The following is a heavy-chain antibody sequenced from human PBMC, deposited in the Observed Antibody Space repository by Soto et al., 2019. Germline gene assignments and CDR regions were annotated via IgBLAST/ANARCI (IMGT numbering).Heavy chain of an antibody. CDR2: IRSKPHNYAT. J-gene: IGHJ4*02. CDR1: GVNFSASA. CDR3: TRRYCSGGSCYFTYDC. D-gene: IGHD2-15*01. V-gene: IGHV3-73*01. Sequence: PGGSLRLSCAASGVNFSASATHWVRQTSGKGLEWVGRIRSKPHNYATVYASSVKGRFTISRDDSKNTAYLQMSSLKTEDTAVYYCTRRYCSGGSCYFTYDCWGQGTLVTVSS.